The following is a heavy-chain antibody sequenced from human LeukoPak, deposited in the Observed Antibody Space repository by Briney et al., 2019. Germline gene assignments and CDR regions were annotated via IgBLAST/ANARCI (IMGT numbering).Heavy chain of an antibody. CDR3: AKSGSSGSYRVQTYYYMDV. CDR1: GFTFSSYG. V-gene: IGHV3-30*18. Sequence: GGSLRLSCAASGFTFSSYGMHWVRQAPGKGLEWVAVISYDGSNKYYADSVKGRFTISRDNSKNTLYLQMNSLRAEDTAVYYCAKSGSSGSYRVQTYYYMDVWGKGTTVTVSS. J-gene: IGHJ6*03. D-gene: IGHD3-10*01. CDR2: ISYDGSNK.